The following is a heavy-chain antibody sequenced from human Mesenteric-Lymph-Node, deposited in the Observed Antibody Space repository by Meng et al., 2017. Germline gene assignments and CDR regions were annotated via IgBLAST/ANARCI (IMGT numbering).Heavy chain of an antibody. J-gene: IGHJ4*02. Sequence: GESLKISCAASGFTFSNAWLSWVRQAPGKGLEWVGRIKSKTDGATTDYAAPVKGRFTISRDDSKYTLFLQMNSLRAEDTAVYYCARDVIPTNWGQGTLVTVSS. CDR3: ARDVIPTN. V-gene: IGHV3-15*01. CDR2: IKSKTDGATT. CDR1: GFTFSNAW. D-gene: IGHD5-12*01.